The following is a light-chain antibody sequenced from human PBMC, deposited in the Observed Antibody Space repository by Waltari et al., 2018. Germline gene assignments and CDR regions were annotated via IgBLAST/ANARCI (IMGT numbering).Light chain of an antibody. J-gene: IGKJ1*01. CDR2: DAS. CDR1: QSISSW. Sequence: DIQMPQSPSTLSASVGHRVTITCRASQSISSWLAWYQQKPGKAPKLLIYDASSLESGVPSRFSGSGSGTEFTLTISSLQPDDFATYYCQQYNSYSTFGQGTKVEIK. V-gene: IGKV1-5*01. CDR3: QQYNSYST.